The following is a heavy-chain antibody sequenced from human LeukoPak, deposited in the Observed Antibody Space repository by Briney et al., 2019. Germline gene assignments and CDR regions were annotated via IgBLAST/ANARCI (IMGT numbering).Heavy chain of an antibody. CDR2: FNHNWGA. J-gene: IGHJ4*02. CDR1: SGSFSGYY. D-gene: IGHD3-22*01. CDR3: ARDRYYYDSSGYYRFDY. Sequence: SETLSLTCAVYSGSFSGYYWTWFRQPPGKGLEWIGEFNHNWGAKYNPSLQSRVTMSVDTSKNQFSLKLSSVTAADTAVYYCARDRYYYDSSGYYRFDYWGQGTLVTVSS. V-gene: IGHV4-34*01.